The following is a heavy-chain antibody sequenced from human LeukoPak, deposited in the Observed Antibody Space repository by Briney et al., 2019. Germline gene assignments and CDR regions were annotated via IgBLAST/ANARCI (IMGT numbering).Heavy chain of an antibody. CDR1: A. D-gene: IGHD3-22*01. CDR2: IIPIFGTA. Sequence: AISWVRQAPGQGLERMGGIIPIFGTANYAQKFQGRVTITTDESTSRAYMEMSSLRSEDTAVYYCARSRDSSGYVDAFDIWGQGTMVTVSS. V-gene: IGHV1-69*05. J-gene: IGHJ3*02. CDR3: ARSRDSSGYVDAFDI.